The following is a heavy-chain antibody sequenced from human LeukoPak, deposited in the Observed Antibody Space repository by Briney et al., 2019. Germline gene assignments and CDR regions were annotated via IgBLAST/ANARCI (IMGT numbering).Heavy chain of an antibody. D-gene: IGHD1-26*01. Sequence: GGSLRLSCAASGFTFSSYGMHWVRQAPGKGLEWVAVISYDGSNKYYADSVKGRFTISRDNSKNTLYLQMNSLRAEDTAVYYCAKAQSGSYYGSYYFDYWGQGTLVTVSS. J-gene: IGHJ4*02. CDR3: AKAQSGSYYGSYYFDY. CDR2: ISYDGSNK. CDR1: GFTFSSYG. V-gene: IGHV3-30*18.